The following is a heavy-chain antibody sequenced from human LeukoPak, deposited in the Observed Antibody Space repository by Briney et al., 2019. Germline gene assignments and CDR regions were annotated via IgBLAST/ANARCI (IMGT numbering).Heavy chain of an antibody. D-gene: IGHD6-19*01. V-gene: IGHV4-59*01. Sequence: SETLSLTCTVSGDSITPYYWSWVRQPPGKGLEWIGYIYYTGSTNYNPSLKNRVTISLDTSKNQLSLRLSSVTTADTAVYYCARDGSSTGWYSGDYWGQGILVTVSS. CDR2: IYYTGST. J-gene: IGHJ4*02. CDR3: ARDGSSTGWYSGDY. CDR1: GDSITPYY.